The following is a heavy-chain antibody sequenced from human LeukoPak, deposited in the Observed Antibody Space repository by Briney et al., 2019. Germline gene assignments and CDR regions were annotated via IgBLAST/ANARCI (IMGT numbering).Heavy chain of an antibody. V-gene: IGHV3-23*01. CDR1: GFTFSSCA. J-gene: IGHJ4*02. CDR2: ISGSGGST. CDR3: AKHEAIVVVPASGYFDY. Sequence: GGSLRLSCAASGFTFSSCAMSWVRQAPGKGLEWVSAISGSGGSTYYADSVKGRFTISRDNSKNTLYLQMNSLRAEDTAVYYCAKHEAIVVVPASGYFDYWGQGTLVTVSS. D-gene: IGHD2-2*01.